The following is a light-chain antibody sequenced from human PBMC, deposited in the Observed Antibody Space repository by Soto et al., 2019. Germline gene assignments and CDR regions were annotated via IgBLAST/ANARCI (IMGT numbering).Light chain of an antibody. CDR1: SSDVGGYNY. Sequence: QSVLTQPPSASGSPGQSVTISCTGTSSDVGGYNYVSWYQQHPGKAPKLMIYEVSKRPSGVPDRFSGSKSGNTASLTVSGSKVEEEGEYNSSSYAVSNSLVFGGGTKLTVL. J-gene: IGLJ2*01. CDR2: EVS. V-gene: IGLV2-8*01. CDR3: SSYAVSNSLV.